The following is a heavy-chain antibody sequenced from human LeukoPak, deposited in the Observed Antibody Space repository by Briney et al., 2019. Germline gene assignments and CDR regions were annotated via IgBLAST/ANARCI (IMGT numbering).Heavy chain of an antibody. CDR2: INSDGSST. CDR3: ARDYYDSSGYWPDAFDI. J-gene: IGHJ3*02. Sequence: GGSLRLSCAASGFTFSSYWMHWVRQAPGKGLVWVSRINSDGSSTNYADSVKGRFTISRDNAKNTLYLQMNSLRVEDTAVHYCARDYYDSSGYWPDAFDIWGQGTMVTVSS. D-gene: IGHD3-22*01. V-gene: IGHV3-74*01. CDR1: GFTFSSYW.